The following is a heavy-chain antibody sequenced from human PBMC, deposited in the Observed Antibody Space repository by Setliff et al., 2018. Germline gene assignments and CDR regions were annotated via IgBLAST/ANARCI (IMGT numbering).Heavy chain of an antibody. CDR1: GDSISSGTYY. J-gene: IGHJ4*02. CDR2: RYYSGHT. D-gene: IGHD2-15*01. CDR3: ARGLNSVSWTFAS. V-gene: IGHV4-39*01. Sequence: SETLSLTCTVSGDSISSGTYYWGWIRQPPGKGLDWIGSRYYSGHTYYNPSLKSRVAISIDTSKNQFSLKVNSVTAADTAIYYCARGLNSVSWTFASWGQGSLVTVSS.